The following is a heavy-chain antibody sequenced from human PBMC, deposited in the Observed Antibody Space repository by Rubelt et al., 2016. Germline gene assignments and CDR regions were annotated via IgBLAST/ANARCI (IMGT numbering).Heavy chain of an antibody. V-gene: IGHV3-33*01. D-gene: IGHD3-9*01. CDR1: GFTFSSYG. J-gene: IGHJ3*02. CDR3: ATPGNFDAFDM. Sequence: GGGVVQPGRSLRLSCAASGFTFSSYGMHWVRQAPGKGLEWVAVIWYDGSNKYYGDSGKGRFTISRDNSKNTVYLQMNSLRAEDTAVYYCATPGNFDAFDMWGQGTMVTVSS. CDR2: IWYDGSNK.